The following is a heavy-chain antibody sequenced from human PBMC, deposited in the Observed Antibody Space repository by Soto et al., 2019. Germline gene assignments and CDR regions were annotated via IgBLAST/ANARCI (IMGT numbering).Heavy chain of an antibody. V-gene: IGHV1-69*01. D-gene: IGHD3-10*01. CDR2: VSPPFRTS. J-gene: IGHJ6*02. CDR1: GVSFNNNG. Sequence: QVQLVQSGAEVKKPGSSVKVSCKTSGVSFNNNGIGWVLQAPGHGLEWMGGVSPPFRTSNYARKFQGRISITADASTGTVHMELSSVTSEDTAQYYCARVLYYGSGSYSPYGMDVWGQGTTVTVSS. CDR3: ARVLYYGSGSYSPYGMDV.